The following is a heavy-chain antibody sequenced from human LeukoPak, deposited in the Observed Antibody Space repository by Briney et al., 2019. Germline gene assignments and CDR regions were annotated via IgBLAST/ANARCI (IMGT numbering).Heavy chain of an antibody. CDR2: ISAYNGNT. V-gene: IGHV1-18*01. Sequence: ASVKVSCKASGYTFTSYGISWVRQAPGQGLVWMGWISAYNGNTNYAQKLQGRVTMTTDTSTSTAYMELRSLRSDDTAVYYCARVVTMVRGVIIDYFDYWGQGTLVTVSS. CDR1: GYTFTSYG. CDR3: ARVVTMVRGVIIDYFDY. J-gene: IGHJ4*02. D-gene: IGHD3-10*01.